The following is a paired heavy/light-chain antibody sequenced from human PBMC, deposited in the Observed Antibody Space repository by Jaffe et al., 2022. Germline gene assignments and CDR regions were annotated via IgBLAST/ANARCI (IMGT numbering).Heavy chain of an antibody. D-gene: IGHD2-2*01. J-gene: IGHJ4*02. CDR2: IGPDGSHI. CDR3: AQNAGRGRVDDY. Sequence: EVQLVESGGGLVRPGGSLRLSCAASGFTFSNFYMSWVRQAPGKGLEWVAFIGPDGSHIAYVDSVKGRFTISRDNAKDSLYLEMNRLRDEDTAVYSCAQNAGRGRVDDYWGQGTLVSVSS. V-gene: IGHV3-7*01. CDR1: GFTFSNFY.
Light chain of an antibody. V-gene: IGKV2-30*01. CDR2: GVS. CDR3: MQGTHWPWT. J-gene: IGKJ1*01. Sequence: DVVMTQSPLSLPVTLGQPASISCRSSQSLVYSNGNTFLSWFHQRPGQSPRRLIYGVSNRDSGVPDRFSGSGSGTDFTLKISRVEAEDLGVYYCMQGTHWPWTSGQGTKVEI. CDR1: QSLVYSNGNTF.